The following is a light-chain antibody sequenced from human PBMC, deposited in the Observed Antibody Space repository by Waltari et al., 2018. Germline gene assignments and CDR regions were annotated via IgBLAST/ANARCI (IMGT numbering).Light chain of an antibody. J-gene: IGKJ3*01. CDR2: AAS. CDR1: QSVSSSY. Sequence: EIALTQSPGTLSLSPGARATLSCRASQSVSSSYLAWYQQKPGQAPRLLIYAASTRATGIPDRFSGSGSGTDFTLTISRLEPEDFAVYYCQQYATSPPDFGPGTKVDIK. CDR3: QQYATSPPD. V-gene: IGKV3-20*01.